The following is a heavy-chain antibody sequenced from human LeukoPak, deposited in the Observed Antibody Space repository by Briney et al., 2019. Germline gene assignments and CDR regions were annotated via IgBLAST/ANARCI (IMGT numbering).Heavy chain of an antibody. CDR1: GGSISSYY. CDR2: IYTSGST. CDR3: ASRSSIWSGYQDTLYYFDS. J-gene: IGHJ4*02. Sequence: SETLSLTCTVSGGSISSYYWSWIRQPAGKGLEWIGRIYTSGSTNYNPSLKSRVTMSVDTSKNQFSLKLSSVTAADTAVYYCASRSSIWSGYQDTLYYFDSWGQGTLVTVSS. V-gene: IGHV4-4*07. D-gene: IGHD3-3*01.